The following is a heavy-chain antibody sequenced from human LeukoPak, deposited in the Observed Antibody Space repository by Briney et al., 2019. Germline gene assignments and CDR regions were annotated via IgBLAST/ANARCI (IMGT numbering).Heavy chain of an antibody. D-gene: IGHD5-24*01. CDR2: IKEDGTET. CDR3: AKEGRSLQTY. J-gene: IGHJ4*02. V-gene: IGHV3-7*03. Sequence: GGSLRLSCAASGFTFSNYWMSWVRLAPGKGLEWVASIKEDGTETYYVDSVKGRFTISRDNAKNSLYLQMNSLRVEDTAVYYCAKEGRSLQTYWGQGTLVTVSS. CDR1: GFTFSNYW.